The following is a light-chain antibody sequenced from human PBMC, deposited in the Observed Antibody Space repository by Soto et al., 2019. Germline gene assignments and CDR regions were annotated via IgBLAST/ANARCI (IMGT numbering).Light chain of an antibody. Sequence: QSALTQPPSVSGAPGQRVTISCTGSSSNFGAGYDVNWYQQLPETAPKLLIFGDSNRPSGVPDRFSGSKSGTSASLVITGLQADDEPDYYCQSNDNGLSGSDVFGTGTKV. V-gene: IGLV1-40*01. CDR3: QSNDNGLSGSDV. J-gene: IGLJ1*01. CDR1: SSNFGAGYD. CDR2: GDS.